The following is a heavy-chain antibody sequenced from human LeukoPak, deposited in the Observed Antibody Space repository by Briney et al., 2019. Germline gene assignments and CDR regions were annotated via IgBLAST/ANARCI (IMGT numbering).Heavy chain of an antibody. CDR3: ARDPDYGDYEWDY. J-gene: IGHJ4*02. D-gene: IGHD4-17*01. CDR2: IKQDGSEK. V-gene: IGHV3-7*01. Sequence: GGSLRLSCAASGFTFSSYWMSWVRQAPGKGRGGWANIKQDGSEKYYVDSVKGRFTISRDNAKNSLYLQMNSLRAEDTAVYYCARDPDYGDYEWDYLGQGTLVTVSS. CDR1: GFTFSSYW.